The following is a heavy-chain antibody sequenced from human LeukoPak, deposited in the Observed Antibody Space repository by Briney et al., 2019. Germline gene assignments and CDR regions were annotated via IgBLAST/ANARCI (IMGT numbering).Heavy chain of an antibody. V-gene: IGHV3-23*01. CDR1: GFTFNNYA. D-gene: IGHD5-18*01. CDR3: AKDQGIQLWLKYFQH. Sequence: PGVSLRLSCAASGFTFNNYAMTWVRQAPGKGLEWVSAITGSCGTTLYADSVKGRFTISRDNSKSTLYLQMNSLRAEDTAVYYCAKDQGIQLWLKYFQHWGQGTLVTVST. J-gene: IGHJ1*01. CDR2: ITGSCGTT.